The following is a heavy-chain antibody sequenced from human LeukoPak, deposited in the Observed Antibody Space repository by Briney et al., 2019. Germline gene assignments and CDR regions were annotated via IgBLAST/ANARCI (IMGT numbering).Heavy chain of an antibody. V-gene: IGHV3-48*03. D-gene: IGHD3-16*02. J-gene: IGHJ4*02. CDR2: ISSSGSTI. CDR3: ARARATFGGVIVIPPDY. CDR1: GFTFSSYE. Sequence: GGSLRLSCAASGFTFSSYEMNWVRQAPGKGLEWVSYISSSGSTIYYAGSVKGRFTISRDNAKNSLYLQMNSLRAEDTAVYYCARARATFGGVIVIPPDYWGQGTLVTVSS.